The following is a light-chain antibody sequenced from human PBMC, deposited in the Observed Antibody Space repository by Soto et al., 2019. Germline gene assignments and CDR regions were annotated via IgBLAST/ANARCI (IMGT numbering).Light chain of an antibody. CDR3: QQSYETPFT. Sequence: DIQMTQSPSSLSASVGDRVTITCRASQSISTSLNWYQQKPGKAPKFLIFAASSLQSGVPSRFSGGGSGTDFALTISSLQPEDFATYYCQQSYETPFTFGHGTKVDI. V-gene: IGKV1-39*01. CDR1: QSISTS. CDR2: AAS. J-gene: IGKJ3*01.